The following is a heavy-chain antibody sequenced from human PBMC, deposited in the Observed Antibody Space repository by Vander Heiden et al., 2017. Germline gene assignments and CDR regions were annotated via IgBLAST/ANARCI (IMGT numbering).Heavy chain of an antibody. Sequence: EVQLLESGGGLVQPGGSLRLSCAASGFTFSSYAMSWVRRAPGKGLEWVSAISGSGGSTYYADSGKGRFTISRDNSKNTLYLKMNSLRAEDTAVYYCAKLPYAYGGGDCYPSIGGQGTLVTVSS. V-gene: IGHV3-23*01. CDR2: ISGSGGST. CDR1: GFTFSSYA. CDR3: AKLPYAYGGGDCYPSI. D-gene: IGHD2-21*02. J-gene: IGHJ4*02.